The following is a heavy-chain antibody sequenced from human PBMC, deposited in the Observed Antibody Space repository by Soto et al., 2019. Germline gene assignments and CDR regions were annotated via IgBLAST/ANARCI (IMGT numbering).Heavy chain of an antibody. V-gene: IGHV4-59*08. Sequence: SETLSLTCTVSGGSISSYYWSWIRQPPGKGLEWIGYIYYSGSTNYNPSLKSRVTISVDTSKNQFSLKLSSVTAADTAVYYCARQGGGYSGYELAPDFDYWGQGTLVTV. D-gene: IGHD5-12*01. J-gene: IGHJ4*02. CDR1: GGSISSYY. CDR3: ARQGGGYSGYELAPDFDY. CDR2: IYYSGST.